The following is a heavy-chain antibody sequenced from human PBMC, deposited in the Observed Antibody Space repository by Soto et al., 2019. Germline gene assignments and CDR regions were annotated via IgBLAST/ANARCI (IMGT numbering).Heavy chain of an antibody. CDR2: IYHSGST. J-gene: IGHJ6*02. CDR3: ARGGITIFGVVIGMDV. Sequence: SETLSLTCAVSGGSISSGGYFWSWIRQPPGKGLEWIRYIYHSGSTYYNPSLKSRVTISVDRSKNQFSLKLSSVTAADTAVYYCARGGITIFGVVIGMDVWGQGTTVTVSS. CDR1: GGSISSGGYF. V-gene: IGHV4-30-2*01. D-gene: IGHD3-3*01.